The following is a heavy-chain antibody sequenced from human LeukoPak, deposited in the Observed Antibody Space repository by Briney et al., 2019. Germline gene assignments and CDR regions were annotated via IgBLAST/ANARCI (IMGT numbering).Heavy chain of an antibody. D-gene: IGHD3-22*01. CDR1: GFTFSSYA. CDR2: ISGSGGST. J-gene: IGHJ4*02. Sequence: GGSLRLSCTASGFTFSSYAMSWVRQAPGKGLEWVSAISGSGGSTYYADSVKGRFTISRDNSKNTLYLQMNSLRAEDTAVYYCAKDDYDSSGPFDYWGQGTLVTVSS. CDR3: AKDDYDSSGPFDY. V-gene: IGHV3-23*01.